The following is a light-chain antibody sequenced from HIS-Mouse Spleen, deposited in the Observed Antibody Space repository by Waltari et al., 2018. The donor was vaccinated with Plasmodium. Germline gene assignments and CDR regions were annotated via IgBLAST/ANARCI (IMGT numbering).Light chain of an antibody. CDR2: EGS. CDR1: SSDVGSYNL. V-gene: IGLV2-23*01. J-gene: IGLJ3*02. CDR3: CSYAGSSTNWV. Sequence: QSALTQPASVSGSPGQSITISCTGTSSDVGSYNLVSWYQQHPGQAPKLMIYEGSKRPSGGSNRFSGSKSGNTASLTISGLQAEDEADYYCCSYAGSSTNWVFGGGTKLTVL.